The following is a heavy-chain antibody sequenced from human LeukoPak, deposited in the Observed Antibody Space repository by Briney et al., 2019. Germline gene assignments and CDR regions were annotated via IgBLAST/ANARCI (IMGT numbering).Heavy chain of an antibody. J-gene: IGHJ4*02. CDR1: GFTFSSYS. CDR2: TSSSASDI. Sequence: GGSLRLSCAASGFTFSSYSMNWVRQFPGKGLEWVSGTSSSASDIYYADSVKGRFTISRDNSKNSLFLQMNSLRVEDTGVYYCARDLGISAGGCDLDFWGQGTLVTVSS. D-gene: IGHD2-21*02. CDR3: ARDLGISAGGCDLDF. V-gene: IGHV3-21*01.